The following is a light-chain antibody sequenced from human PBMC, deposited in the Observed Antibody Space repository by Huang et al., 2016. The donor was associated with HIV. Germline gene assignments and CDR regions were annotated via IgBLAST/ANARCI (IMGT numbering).Light chain of an antibody. V-gene: IGKV1-39*01. CDR2: AAS. J-gene: IGKJ1*01. CDR3: QQSYSTPWT. Sequence: DIQMTQSPSSLSASVGDRVTITCRPSQSIISYFNWYQQKQGKAPKLLSYAASSLQSGVPSRLSGSESVTDFTLTISRLQPEDFATYYCQQSYSTPWTFGQGTKVEIK. CDR1: QSIISY.